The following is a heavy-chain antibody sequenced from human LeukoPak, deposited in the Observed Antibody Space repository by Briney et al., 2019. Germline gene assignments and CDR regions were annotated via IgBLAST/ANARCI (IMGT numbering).Heavy chain of an antibody. CDR2: INHSGST. V-gene: IGHV4-34*01. CDR1: GGSFSGYY. CDR3: ARHTLRTIAAAGKRGNWFDP. Sequence: PSETLSLTCAVYGGSFSGYYWSWIRQPPGKGLEWIGEINHSGSTNYNPSLKSRVTISVDTSKNQFSLKLSSVTAADTAVYYCARHTLRTIAAAGKRGNWFDPWGQGTLVTVSS. D-gene: IGHD6-13*01. J-gene: IGHJ5*02.